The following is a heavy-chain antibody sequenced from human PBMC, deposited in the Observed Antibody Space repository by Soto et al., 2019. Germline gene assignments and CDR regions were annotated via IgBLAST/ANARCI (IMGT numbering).Heavy chain of an antibody. CDR2: IWYDGSNR. V-gene: IGHV3-33*01. CDR1: GFTFSSHG. J-gene: IGHJ5*02. CDR3: AAGDCSGGACFSLDP. D-gene: IGHD2-15*01. Sequence: GGSLRLSCAASGFTFSSHGMHWVRQAPGKGLEWVAVIWYDGSNRNYADSVKGQFTISRDNSKNMVFLQMNSLRVEDTAVYYCAAGDCSGGACFSLDPWGQGTMVTVSS.